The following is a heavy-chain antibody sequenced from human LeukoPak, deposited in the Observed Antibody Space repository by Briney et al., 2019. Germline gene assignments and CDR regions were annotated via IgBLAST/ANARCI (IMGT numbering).Heavy chain of an antibody. Sequence: PGGSLRLSCAASGFTFSSYAMSWVRQAPGKGLEWVSAISGSGGSTYYADSVKGRFTISRDNSKNTLYLQMNSLRAEDTAVYYCAKDEPLPRSLWFRELSKPTYFDYWGQGTLVTVSS. D-gene: IGHD3-10*01. V-gene: IGHV3-23*01. CDR1: GFTFSSYA. CDR3: AKDEPLPRSLWFRELSKPTYFDY. CDR2: ISGSGGST. J-gene: IGHJ4*02.